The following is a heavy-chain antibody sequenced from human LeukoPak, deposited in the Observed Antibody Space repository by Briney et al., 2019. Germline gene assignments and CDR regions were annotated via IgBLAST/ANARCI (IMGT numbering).Heavy chain of an antibody. D-gene: IGHD6-6*01. V-gene: IGHV1-2*02. Sequence: ASVKVSCKASGYTFTGYYMHWVRQAPGQGLEWMGWINPNSGGTNYAQKFQGRVTMTRDTSISTAYMELSRLRSDDTAVYYCARCRSPGSSSYLGWFDPWGQGTLVTVSS. CDR2: INPNSGGT. CDR3: ARCRSPGSSSYLGWFDP. J-gene: IGHJ5*02. CDR1: GYTFTGYY.